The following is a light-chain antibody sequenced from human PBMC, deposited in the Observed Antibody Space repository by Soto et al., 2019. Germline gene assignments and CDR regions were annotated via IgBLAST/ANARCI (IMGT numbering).Light chain of an antibody. V-gene: IGLV1-44*01. CDR3: AAWDDSLNGPV. CDR1: SSNIGSNT. J-gene: IGLJ3*02. CDR2: SNE. Sequence: QSVLTQPPSVSVTPGQRVTISCSGSSSNIGSNTVSWYQQLPGTAPKLLIYSNEQRPSGVPDRFSDSKSGTSDSLVISGRQSEDEADYYCAAWDDSLNGPVFGGGTKLTVL.